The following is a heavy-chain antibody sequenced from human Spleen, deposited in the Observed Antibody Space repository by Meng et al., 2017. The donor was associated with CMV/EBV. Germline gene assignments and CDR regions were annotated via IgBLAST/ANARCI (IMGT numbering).Heavy chain of an antibody. D-gene: IGHD2-2*01. CDR1: GGTFSSYA. J-gene: IGHJ6*02. CDR3: ARGRYCSSTSCSPYYYYGMDV. Sequence: ASVKVSCKASGGTFSSYAISWVRQAPGQGLEWMGWMNPNSGNTGYAQKFQGRVTMTRNTSISTAYMELSSLRSEDTAVYYCARGRYCSSTSCSPYYYYGMDVWGQGTTVTVSS. CDR2: MNPNSGNT. V-gene: IGHV1-8*02.